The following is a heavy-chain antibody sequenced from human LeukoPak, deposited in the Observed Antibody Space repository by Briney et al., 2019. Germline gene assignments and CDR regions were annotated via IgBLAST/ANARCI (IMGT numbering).Heavy chain of an antibody. J-gene: IGHJ4*02. CDR3: ATQYCSSASCYIYPDY. D-gene: IGHD2-2*02. V-gene: IGHV1-3*04. CDR1: GYTFTNYA. Sequence: ASVKVSCKASGYTFTNYAMHWVRQAPGQRLEWMGWINTGNGNTKYSQEFQGRVTLTTDTSTSTAYMELRSLRSDDTAVYYCATQYCSSASCYIYPDYWGQGTLVTVSS. CDR2: INTGNGNT.